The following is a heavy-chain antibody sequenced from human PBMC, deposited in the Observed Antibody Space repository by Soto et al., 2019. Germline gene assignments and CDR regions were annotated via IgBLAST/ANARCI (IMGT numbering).Heavy chain of an antibody. CDR1: GGSISSGDYY. Sequence: SETLSLTCTVSGGSISSGDYYWSWIRQPPGKGLEWIGYIYYSGSTYYNPSLKSRVTISVDTSKNQFSLKLSSVTAADTAVYYCASSGPFDYGAPKRDYYHRYVMDVWGQGTTVTVSS. J-gene: IGHJ6*02. CDR2: IYYSGST. CDR3: ASSGPFDYGAPKRDYYHRYVMDV. D-gene: IGHD4-17*01. V-gene: IGHV4-30-4*01.